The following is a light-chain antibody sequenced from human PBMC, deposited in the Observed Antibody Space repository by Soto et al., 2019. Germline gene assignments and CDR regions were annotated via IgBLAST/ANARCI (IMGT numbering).Light chain of an antibody. CDR2: DAS. J-gene: IGKJ5*01. V-gene: IGKV1-5*01. Sequence: DIQMTQSPSTLSASVGDRVTITCRASQGISRWLAWYQQKPGKPPKLLIYDASGLDSGVPSRFSGSGYGTEFTLTISSLEPDDFAVYYCQQRADWPITFGQGTRLEIK. CDR3: QQRADWPIT. CDR1: QGISRW.